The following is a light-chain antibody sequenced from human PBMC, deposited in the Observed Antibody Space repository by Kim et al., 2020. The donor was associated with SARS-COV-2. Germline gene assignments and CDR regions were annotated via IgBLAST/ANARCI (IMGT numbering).Light chain of an antibody. J-gene: IGKJ1*01. CDR2: WAS. V-gene: IGKV4-1*01. Sequence: DIVMTPSADSLAVSLGERATINCKSSQTVLYNFNNKHHLAWYQQKPVQPPKLLIFWASTRETGVPGRFSGSGSGTDFTLTISNVQAEDAAVYYCQQYYATPQTFGQGTKVDIK. CDR3: QQYYATPQT. CDR1: QTVLYNFNNKHH.